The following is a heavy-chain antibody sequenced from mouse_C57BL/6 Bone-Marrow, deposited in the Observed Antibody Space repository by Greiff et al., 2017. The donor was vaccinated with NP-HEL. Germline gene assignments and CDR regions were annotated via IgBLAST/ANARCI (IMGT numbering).Heavy chain of an antibody. Sequence: EVMLVESGGGLVKPGGSLKLSCAASGFTFSSYAMSWVRQTPEKRLEWVATISDGGSYTYYPDNVKGRFTISRDNAKNNLYLQMSHLKSEDTAMYYCARGTMVRAYWGQGTLVTVSA. CDR3: ARGTMVRAY. D-gene: IGHD2-2*01. V-gene: IGHV5-4*03. CDR2: ISDGGSYT. CDR1: GFTFSSYA. J-gene: IGHJ3*01.